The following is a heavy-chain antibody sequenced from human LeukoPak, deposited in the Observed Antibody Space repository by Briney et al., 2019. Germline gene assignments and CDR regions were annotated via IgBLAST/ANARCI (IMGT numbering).Heavy chain of an antibody. CDR3: ARDNGAAAGPQRYYFDY. V-gene: IGHV4-31*03. D-gene: IGHD6-13*01. CDR1: GGSISRGGYY. CDR2: LYYRGRT. J-gene: IGHJ4*02. Sequence: PSETLSLTCTVSGGSISRGGYYWSWIRQHPGKGLEWLGYLYYRGRTYYNPPLKSRFTISVDTSKKQFSLKLSSVTAADTAVYYCARDNGAAAGPQRYYFDYWGQGTLVTVSS.